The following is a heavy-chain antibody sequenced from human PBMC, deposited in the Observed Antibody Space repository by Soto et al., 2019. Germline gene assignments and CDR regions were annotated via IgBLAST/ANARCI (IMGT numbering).Heavy chain of an antibody. CDR1: GFTVSSNY. CDR2: IYSGGST. D-gene: IGHD5-18*01. CDR3: ARDRSEDTAMVVSETAGFHYYYYMDV. V-gene: IGHV3-66*01. J-gene: IGHJ6*03. Sequence: GGSLRLSCAASGFTVSSNYMSWVRQAPGKGLEWVSVIYSGGSTYYADSVKGRFTISRDNSKNTLYLQMNSLRAEDTAVYYCARDRSEDTAMVVSETAGFHYYYYMDVWGKGTTVTVSS.